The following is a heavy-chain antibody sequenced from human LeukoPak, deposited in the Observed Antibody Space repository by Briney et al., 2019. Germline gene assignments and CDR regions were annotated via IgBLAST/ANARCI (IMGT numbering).Heavy chain of an antibody. D-gene: IGHD2-2*01. CDR3: ARVISSSTSFDY. CDR2: ISSGSTYI. Sequence: GGSLRLSCAASGFSFSSYSMNWVRQAPGKGLEWVSSISSGSTYIYYADSVKGRFTISRDNAKNSLYLQVSTLRAEDTAVYYCARVISSSTSFDYWGQGTLVTVSS. V-gene: IGHV3-21*01. CDR1: GFSFSSYS. J-gene: IGHJ4*02.